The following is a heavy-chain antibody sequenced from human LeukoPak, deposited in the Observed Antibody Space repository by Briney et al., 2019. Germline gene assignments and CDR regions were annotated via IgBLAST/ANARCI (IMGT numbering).Heavy chain of an antibody. J-gene: IGHJ4*02. D-gene: IGHD6-6*01. V-gene: IGHV3-66*01. CDR1: GFTVSSNY. CDR2: IYSGGST. CDR3: ARGEYSSSSMDY. Sequence: GGSLRLSCAASGFTVSSNYMSWVRQAPGKGLEWVSVIYSGGSTYYADSVKGRFTISRDNSKNTLYLQMNSLRAEDTAVYYCARGEYSSSSMDYWGQGTLVTVYS.